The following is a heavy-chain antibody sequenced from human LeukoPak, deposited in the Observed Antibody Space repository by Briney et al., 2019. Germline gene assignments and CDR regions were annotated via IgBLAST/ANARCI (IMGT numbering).Heavy chain of an antibody. D-gene: IGHD6-19*01. J-gene: IGHJ6*02. CDR2: INSDGSST. V-gene: IGHV3-74*01. CDR3: ARYSSGWYYYYGMDV. Sequence: PGGSLRLSCAASGFTFSDHYMDWVRQAPGKGLVWVSRINSDGSSTSYADSVKGRFTISRDNAKNTLYLQMNSLRAEDTAVYYCARYSSGWYYYYGMDVWGQGTTVTVSS. CDR1: GFTFSDHY.